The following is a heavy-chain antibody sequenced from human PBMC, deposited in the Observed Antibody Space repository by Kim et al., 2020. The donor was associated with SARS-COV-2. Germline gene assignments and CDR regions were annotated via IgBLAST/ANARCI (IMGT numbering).Heavy chain of an antibody. J-gene: IGHJ2*01. CDR1: GGSLSSYY. V-gene: IGHV4-59*01. Sequence: SETLSLTCTVSGGSLSSYYWSWIRQPPGKGLEWIGYIYYSGSTNYNPSLKSRVTISVDTSKNQFSLKLSAVTAADTAVYYCARDHREWLQYTANWYFEL. CDR2: IYYSGST. CDR3: ARDHREWLQYTANWYFEL. D-gene: IGHD3-3*01.